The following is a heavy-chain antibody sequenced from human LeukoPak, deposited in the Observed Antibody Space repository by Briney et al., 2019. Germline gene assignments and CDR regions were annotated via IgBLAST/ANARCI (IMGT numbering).Heavy chain of an antibody. CDR2: ISSSSSYI. D-gene: IGHD3-16*01. J-gene: IGHJ4*02. CDR3: ARDRFGDGYVDY. Sequence: GGSLRLSCAASGFTFSSYSMNWVRQAPGKGLEWVSSISSSSSYIYYADSVKGRFTISRDNAKNSLYLQMNSLRAEDTAVYYCARDRFGDGYVDYWGQGTLVTVSS. CDR1: GFTFSSYS. V-gene: IGHV3-21*01.